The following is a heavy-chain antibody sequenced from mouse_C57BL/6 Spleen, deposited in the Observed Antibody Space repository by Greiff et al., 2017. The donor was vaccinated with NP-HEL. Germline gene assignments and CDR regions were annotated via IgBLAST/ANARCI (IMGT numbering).Heavy chain of an antibody. CDR2: INPGSGGT. V-gene: IGHV1-54*01. CDR3: ASGVYQYYFDY. D-gene: IGHD5-1-1*01. J-gene: IGHJ2*01. Sequence: QVQLKESGAELVRPGTSVKVSCKASGYAFTNYLIEWVKQRPGQGLEWIGVINPGSGGTNYNEKFKGKATLTADKSSSTAYMQLSSLTSEDSAVYFCASGVYQYYFDYWGQGTTLTVSS. CDR1: GYAFTNYL.